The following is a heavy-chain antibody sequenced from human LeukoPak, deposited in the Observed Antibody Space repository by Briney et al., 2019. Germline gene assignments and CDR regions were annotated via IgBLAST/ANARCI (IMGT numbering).Heavy chain of an antibody. Sequence: GGSLRLSCAASGFTFSSYAMSWVRQAPGKGLEWVSAISGSGGSTYYADSVKGRFTISRDNSKNTLYLQMNSLRAEDTAVYYCAKVGPPGDRLLLNYFDYWGQGTLVTVSS. CDR2: ISGSGGST. CDR1: GFTFSSYA. CDR3: AKVGPPGDRLLLNYFDY. D-gene: IGHD3-9*01. V-gene: IGHV3-23*01. J-gene: IGHJ4*02.